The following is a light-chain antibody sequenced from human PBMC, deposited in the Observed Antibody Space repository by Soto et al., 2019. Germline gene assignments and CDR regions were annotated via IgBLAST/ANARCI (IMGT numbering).Light chain of an antibody. J-gene: IGKJ4*01. CDR1: GSVSNN. CDR2: GAS. Sequence: EIVLTHSPATLSVSQGERATLSCRASGSVSNNLAWYQHKPGQAPRLLIYGASARATGIPARFSGSGSGTEFTLTISGLQSEDFAVYYCQQYKAWPLTFGGGSKVEIK. CDR3: QQYKAWPLT. V-gene: IGKV3-15*01.